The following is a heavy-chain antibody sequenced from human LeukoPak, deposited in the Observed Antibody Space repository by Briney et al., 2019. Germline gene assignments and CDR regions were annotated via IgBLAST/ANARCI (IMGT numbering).Heavy chain of an antibody. Sequence: SETLSLTCAVYGGSFSGYYWSWIRQPPEKGLEWIGEINHSGSTNYNPSLKSRVTISVDTSKNQFSLKLSSVTAADTAVYYCARIVVVPAAMPVLYYYYYYMDVWGKGTTVTVSS. V-gene: IGHV4-34*01. J-gene: IGHJ6*03. CDR2: INHSGST. CDR1: GGSFSGYY. CDR3: ARIVVVPAAMPVLYYYYYYMDV. D-gene: IGHD2-2*01.